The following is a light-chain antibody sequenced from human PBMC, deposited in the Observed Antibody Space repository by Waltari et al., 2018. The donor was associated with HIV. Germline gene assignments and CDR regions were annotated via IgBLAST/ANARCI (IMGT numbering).Light chain of an antibody. Sequence: QSVLTQPPSVSGAPGQRVTFSCTGSSSNIGAGSDLPWYQQLPGTAPKLLIYGNNNRPSGVPDRFSGSKSGTSASLAITGLQAEDEADHYCQSYDSSLSGSWVFGGGTKLTVL. V-gene: IGLV1-40*01. CDR2: GNN. CDR1: SSNIGAGSD. J-gene: IGLJ3*02. CDR3: QSYDSSLSGSWV.